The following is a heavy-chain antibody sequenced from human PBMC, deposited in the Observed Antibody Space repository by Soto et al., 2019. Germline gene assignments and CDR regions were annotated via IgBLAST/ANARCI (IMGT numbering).Heavy chain of an antibody. J-gene: IGHJ6*02. D-gene: IGHD3-3*01. V-gene: IGHV4-34*01. CDR1: GGSFSGYY. CDR2: INHSGST. CDR3: ARVRRITIFGVVPLGMDV. Sequence: SETLSLTCAVYGGSFSGYYWSWIRQPPGKGLERIGEINHSGSTNYNPSLKSRVTISVDTSKNQFSLKLSSVTAADTAVYYCARVRRITIFGVVPLGMDVWGQGTTVTVSS.